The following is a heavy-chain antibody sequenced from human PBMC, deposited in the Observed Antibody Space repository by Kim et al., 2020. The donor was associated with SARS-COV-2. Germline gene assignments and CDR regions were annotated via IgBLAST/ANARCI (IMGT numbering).Heavy chain of an antibody. CDR1: GYTFTGYY. J-gene: IGHJ5*02. V-gene: IGHV1-2*02. CDR2: INPNSGGT. CDR3: ARERWEHGWFDP. D-gene: IGHD1-26*01. Sequence: ASVKVSCKASGYTFTGYYMHWVRQAPGQGLEWMGWINPNSGGTNYAQKFQGRVTMTRDTSISTAYMELSRLRSDDTAVYYCARERWEHGWFDPWGQGTLVTVSS.